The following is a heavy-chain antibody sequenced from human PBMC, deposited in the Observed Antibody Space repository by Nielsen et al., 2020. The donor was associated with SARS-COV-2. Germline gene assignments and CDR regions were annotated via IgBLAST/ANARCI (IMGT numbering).Heavy chain of an antibody. V-gene: IGHV1-69*13. CDR2: IIPIFGTA. Sequence: SVKISCKASGGTFSSYAISWVRQAPGQGLEWMGGIIPIFGTANYAQKFQGRVTITADESTSTAYMELSSLRSDDTAVYYCARDDFWSGPPDVWGKGTTVTVSS. J-gene: IGHJ6*04. CDR1: GGTFSSYA. D-gene: IGHD3-3*01. CDR3: ARDDFWSGPPDV.